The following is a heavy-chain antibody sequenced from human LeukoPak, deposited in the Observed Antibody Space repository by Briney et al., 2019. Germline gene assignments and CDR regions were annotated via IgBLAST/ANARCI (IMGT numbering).Heavy chain of an antibody. CDR2: VKDDGSYT. Sequence: PGGSLRLSCVVSGFTLSAHDMHWVRQTPGKGLAWVAVVKDDGSYTSYAASVKGRFTISRDNSKNTVVLQMNSLRAEDTAVYYCARVLRFLEWLLSDYYYYMDVWGKGTTVTVSS. V-gene: IGHV3-30*04. CDR1: GFTLSAHD. CDR3: ARVLRFLEWLLSDYYYYMDV. J-gene: IGHJ6*03. D-gene: IGHD3-3*01.